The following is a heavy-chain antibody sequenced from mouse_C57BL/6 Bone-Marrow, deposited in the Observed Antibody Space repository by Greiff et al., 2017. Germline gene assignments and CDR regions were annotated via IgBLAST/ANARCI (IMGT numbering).Heavy chain of an antibody. V-gene: IGHV1-81*01. J-gene: IGHJ2*01. D-gene: IGHD1-1*01. Sequence: QVQLQQSGAELARPGASVKLSCKASGYTFTSYGISWVKQRTGQGLEWIGEIYPRSGNTYYNEKFKGKATLTADKSSSPAYMELRSLTSEDSAVYVCAKGYYYGSNYFDYWGQGTTLTVSS. CDR1: GYTFTSYG. CDR2: IYPRSGNT. CDR3: AKGYYYGSNYFDY.